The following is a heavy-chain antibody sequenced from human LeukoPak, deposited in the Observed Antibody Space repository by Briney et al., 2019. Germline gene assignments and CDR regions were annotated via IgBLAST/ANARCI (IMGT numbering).Heavy chain of an antibody. Sequence: GASVKVSCKASGYTFTGYYMHWVRQAPGQGLEWMGWINPNSGGTNYAQKFQGRVTMTRDTSISTAYMELSRLRSDDTAVYYCARADWGGTTRFLEWLLWGIWFDPWGQGTLVTVSS. J-gene: IGHJ5*02. CDR3: ARADWGGTTRFLEWLLWGIWFDP. V-gene: IGHV1-2*02. CDR2: INPNSGGT. CDR1: GYTFTGYY. D-gene: IGHD3-3*01.